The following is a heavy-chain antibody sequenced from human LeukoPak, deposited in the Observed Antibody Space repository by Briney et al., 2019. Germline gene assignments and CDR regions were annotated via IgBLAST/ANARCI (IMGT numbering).Heavy chain of an antibody. J-gene: IGHJ4*02. V-gene: IGHV4-61*01. Sequence: SETLSLTCAVSGYSISSGYYWGWIRQPPGKGLEWIGYIYYSGSTNYNPSLKSRVIISVDTSKNQFSLKLSSVTAADTAVYYCARGGYSYGYGYWGQGNLVTVSS. CDR2: IYYSGST. CDR1: GYSISSGYY. D-gene: IGHD5-18*01. CDR3: ARGGYSYGYGY.